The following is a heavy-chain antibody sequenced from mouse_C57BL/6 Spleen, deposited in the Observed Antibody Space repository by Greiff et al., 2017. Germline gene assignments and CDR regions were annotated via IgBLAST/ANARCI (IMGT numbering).Heavy chain of an antibody. CDR2: ISSGGDYI. J-gene: IGHJ4*01. V-gene: IGHV5-9-1*02. Sequence: EVMLVESGEGLVKPGGSLKLSCAASGFTFSSYAMSWVRQTPEKRLEWVAYISSGGDYIYYADTVKGRFTISRDNARNTLYLQMSSLKSEDTAMYYCTRDRGPVVAPYAMDYWGQGTSVTVSS. D-gene: IGHD1-1*01. CDR1: GFTFSSYA. CDR3: TRDRGPVVAPYAMDY.